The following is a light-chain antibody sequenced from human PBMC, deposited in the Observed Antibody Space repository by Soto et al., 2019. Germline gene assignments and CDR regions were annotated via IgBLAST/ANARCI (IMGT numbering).Light chain of an antibody. CDR1: QSISSW. J-gene: IGKJ1*01. Sequence: DIQMLQSPSTVSASVGARLPITCRASQSISSWLAWYQQKPGKAPKLLIYDASSLESGVPSRFSGSGSGTEFTLTIRSLQPDDFATYYCQKYNSYSLGTVGKGTKVDIK. V-gene: IGKV1-5*01. CDR2: DAS. CDR3: QKYNSYSLGT.